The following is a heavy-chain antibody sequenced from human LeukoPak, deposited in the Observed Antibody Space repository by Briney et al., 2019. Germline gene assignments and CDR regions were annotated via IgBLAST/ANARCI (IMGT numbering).Heavy chain of an antibody. D-gene: IGHD6-6*01. J-gene: IGHJ6*02. Sequence: SQTLSLTCAISGDTVSSNTAAWNWIRQSPSRGLEWLGRTYYRSKWNNDYAVSVQNRITINPDTSKNQFSLQLKSATPEDTAVYYCTRQRSTSTDYYGMDVWGQGTTVTVSS. CDR2: TYYRSKWNN. CDR3: TRQRSTSTDYYGMDV. V-gene: IGHV6-1*01. CDR1: GDTVSSNTAA.